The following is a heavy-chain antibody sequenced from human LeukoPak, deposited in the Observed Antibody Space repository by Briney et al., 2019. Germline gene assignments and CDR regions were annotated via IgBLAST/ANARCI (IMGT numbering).Heavy chain of an antibody. V-gene: IGHV3-21*01. D-gene: IGHD3-22*01. CDR1: GFTFSSYC. CDR3: ARVVRNYYDSSGYYPYYFDY. J-gene: IGHJ4*02. Sequence: PGGSLRLSCAASGFTFSSYCMNWVRQAPGKGLEWVSSISTSSSYIYYADSVKGRFTISRDNAKNSLYLQMNSLRAEDTAVYYCARVVRNYYDSSGYYPYYFDYWGQGTLVTVSS. CDR2: ISTSSSYI.